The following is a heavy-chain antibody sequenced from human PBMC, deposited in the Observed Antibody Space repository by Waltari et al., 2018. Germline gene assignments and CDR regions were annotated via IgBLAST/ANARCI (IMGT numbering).Heavy chain of an antibody. Sequence: QVQLVQSGAAVKKPGASVKVSCKASGYTFRNFAIHWVRQAPGQRLEWMGWITAGNDNTKYSQKFQGRLTITRDTSASTAYMELSSLTSEDTAVYYCAAFTSGWSYGMDVWGQGTTVTVSS. CDR1: GYTFRNFA. D-gene: IGHD6-19*01. CDR3: AAFTSGWSYGMDV. CDR2: ITAGNDNT. J-gene: IGHJ6*02. V-gene: IGHV1-3*01.